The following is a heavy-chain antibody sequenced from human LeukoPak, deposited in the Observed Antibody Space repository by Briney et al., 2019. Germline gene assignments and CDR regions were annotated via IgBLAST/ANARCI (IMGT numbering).Heavy chain of an antibody. CDR3: AREGAARTRGWFDP. V-gene: IGHV4-34*01. CDR1: VGSFSGYN. D-gene: IGHD1-26*01. CDR2: INHSGST. Sequence: SETLSLTCAVYVGSFSGYNWTWIRQPPGKGLEWIGEINHSGSTNYNPSLKSRVSMSVVTSKNQFSLKLSSVTAADTALYYCAREGAARTRGWFDPWGQGTLVTVSS. J-gene: IGHJ5*02.